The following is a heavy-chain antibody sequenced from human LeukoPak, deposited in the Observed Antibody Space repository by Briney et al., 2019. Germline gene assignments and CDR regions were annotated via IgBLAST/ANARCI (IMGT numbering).Heavy chain of an antibody. Sequence: GGSLRLSCAASGFTFSSYAMSWVRQAPGKGLEWVSAISGSGGSTYYADSVKGRFTISRDNSKNTPYLQMNSLRAEDTAIYYCAVYGDYVRYFDYWGQGTLVTVSS. V-gene: IGHV3-23*01. D-gene: IGHD4-17*01. CDR2: ISGSGGST. CDR1: GFTFSSYA. J-gene: IGHJ4*02. CDR3: AVYGDYVRYFDY.